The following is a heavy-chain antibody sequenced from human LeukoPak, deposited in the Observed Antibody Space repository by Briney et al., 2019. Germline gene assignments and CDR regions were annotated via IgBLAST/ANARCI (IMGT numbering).Heavy chain of an antibody. CDR2: INEDGSNK. CDR1: GFSFSNHY. Sequence: GGSLRLSYTASGFSFSNHYMRRIRQAPGKGLEWVANINEDGSNKWHLGSVKGRFTVSRDNARNSLYLQMNSLRVEDTAVYYCTRVIVAVPGYFDYFDFWGQGVLVTVSS. J-gene: IGHJ4*02. D-gene: IGHD6-19*01. V-gene: IGHV3-7*01. CDR3: TRVIVAVPGYFDYFDF.